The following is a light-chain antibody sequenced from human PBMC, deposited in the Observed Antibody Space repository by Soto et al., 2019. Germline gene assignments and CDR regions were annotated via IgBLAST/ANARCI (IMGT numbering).Light chain of an antibody. V-gene: IGLV2-14*01. Sequence: QSALTQPASVSGSPRQSITISCTGTSSDIGAYNYVSWYHQHPGKAPKLLIYEASNRPSGVSHRFSGSKSGNTASLTISGLQTEDEADYYCSSYTTRSIWVFGGGTKVTVL. CDR3: SSYTTRSIWV. CDR2: EAS. J-gene: IGLJ3*02. CDR1: SSDIGAYNY.